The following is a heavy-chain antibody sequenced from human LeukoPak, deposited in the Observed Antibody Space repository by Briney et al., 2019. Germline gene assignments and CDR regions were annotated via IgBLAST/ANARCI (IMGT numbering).Heavy chain of an antibody. CDR1: GGSISSGGYY. D-gene: IGHD6-6*01. Sequence: SSETLSLTCTVSGGSISSGGYYWSWIRQHPGKGLEWIGYIYYSGSTYYNPSLKSRVTISVDTSKNQFSLKLSSVTAADTAVYYCARARSIAVWFDPWGQGTLVTVSS. J-gene: IGHJ5*02. CDR3: ARARSIAVWFDP. CDR2: IYYSGST. V-gene: IGHV4-31*03.